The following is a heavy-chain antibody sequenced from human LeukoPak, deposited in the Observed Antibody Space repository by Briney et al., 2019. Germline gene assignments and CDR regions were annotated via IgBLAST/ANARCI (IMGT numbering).Heavy chain of an antibody. CDR1: GGSISSYY. J-gene: IGHJ5*02. CDR2: IYYRGTT. V-gene: IGHV4-59*01. Sequence: SETLSLTCTVSGGSISSYYWSWIRQPPGKGLEWIGYIYYRGTTNYNPSLKSRVTISVDTSKNQCSLNLISVTAADTAVYFCARGRGGGGSSNNWFDPWGQGTLVTVSS. D-gene: IGHD2-15*01. CDR3: ARGRGGGGSSNNWFDP.